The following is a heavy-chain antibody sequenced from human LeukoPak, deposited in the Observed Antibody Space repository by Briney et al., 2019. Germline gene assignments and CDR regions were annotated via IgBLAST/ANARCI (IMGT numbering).Heavy chain of an antibody. CDR1: GFTFSHFG. Sequence: GRSLRLSCAASGFTFSHFGMHWVRQAPGKGLEWVAFIRYDGSNKYYADSVKGRFTISRDNSKNTLYLQMNSLRAEDTAVYYCAKGGVAVAGTPYYYYYMDVWGKGTTVTVSS. CDR2: IRYDGSNK. D-gene: IGHD6-19*01. J-gene: IGHJ6*03. CDR3: AKGGVAVAGTPYYYYYMDV. V-gene: IGHV3-30*02.